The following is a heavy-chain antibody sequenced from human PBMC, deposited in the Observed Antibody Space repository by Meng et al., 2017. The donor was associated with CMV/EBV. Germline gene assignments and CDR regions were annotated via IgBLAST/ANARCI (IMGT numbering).Heavy chain of an antibody. J-gene: IGHJ4*02. D-gene: IGHD2-2*01. CDR3: ARSVGDIVVVPAASSLDY. CDR2: ISGGST. V-gene: IGHV3-38-3*01. CDR1: GFTVSSNE. Sequence: GGSLRLSCAASGFTVSSNEMSWVRQAPGKGLEWVSSISGGSTYYADSRKGRFTISRDNSKNTLHLQMNSLRAEDTAVYYCARSVGDIVVVPAASSLDYWGQGTLVTVSS.